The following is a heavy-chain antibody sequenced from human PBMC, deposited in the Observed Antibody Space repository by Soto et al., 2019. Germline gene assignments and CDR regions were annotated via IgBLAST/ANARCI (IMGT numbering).Heavy chain of an antibody. J-gene: IGHJ4*02. CDR3: ATTGPY. CDR2: IWFDGSNK. V-gene: IGHV3-33*01. Sequence: QVQLVESGGGVVQPGRSLRLSCAASGFTFSSYGMHWVRQAPGKGLEWVAVIWFDGSNKYYADFVKGRFTISRDNSNNTVSLQMNSLRDEDSAAYYCATTGPYWGQGTLVTVSS. CDR1: GFTFSSYG.